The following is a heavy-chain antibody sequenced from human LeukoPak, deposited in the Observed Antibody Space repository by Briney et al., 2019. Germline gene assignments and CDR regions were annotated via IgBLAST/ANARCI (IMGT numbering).Heavy chain of an antibody. D-gene: IGHD2-15*01. V-gene: IGHV4-39*01. Sequence: SETLSLTCTVSGGPISSSSYYWGWIRQPPGKGLEWIGSIYYSGSTYYNPSLKSRVTISVDTSKNQFSLKLSSVTAADTAVYYCVSAYCSGGSCYFPFDYWGQGTLVTVSS. CDR2: IYYSGST. CDR3: VSAYCSGGSCYFPFDY. J-gene: IGHJ4*02. CDR1: GGPISSSSYY.